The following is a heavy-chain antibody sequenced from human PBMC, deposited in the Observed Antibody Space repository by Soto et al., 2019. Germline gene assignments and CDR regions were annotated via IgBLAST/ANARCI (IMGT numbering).Heavy chain of an antibody. CDR2: ISSSSGSSI. CDR1: GFTFSDYY. D-gene: IGHD2-21*01. Sequence: VQLVESGGGLVKPGGSLRLSCAASGFTFSDYYMSWIRQAPGKGLEWVAFISSSSGSSIYYADSVKGRFTISRDNAKNSLYLQMNSLRAEDTAVYYCARGATSYFYHYYYGMDVWGQGTTVTVSS. V-gene: IGHV3-11*01. J-gene: IGHJ6*02. CDR3: ARGATSYFYHYYYGMDV.